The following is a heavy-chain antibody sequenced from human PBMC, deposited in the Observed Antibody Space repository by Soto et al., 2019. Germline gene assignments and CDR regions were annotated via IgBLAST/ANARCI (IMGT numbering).Heavy chain of an antibody. CDR1: GDSVSSNNYY. V-gene: IGHV4-31*03. Sequence: SETLSLTCTVIGDSVSSNNYYWSWIRQRPGKGLEWIGYIHYSGDSYDNPSLTSRITMSMDVSKNQFSLNLRSVTAADTAIYYCARDVNDSSASQRFDRWGQCTLVTVSP. CDR3: ARDVNDSSASQRFDR. J-gene: IGHJ4*02. D-gene: IGHD3-22*01. CDR2: IHYSGDS.